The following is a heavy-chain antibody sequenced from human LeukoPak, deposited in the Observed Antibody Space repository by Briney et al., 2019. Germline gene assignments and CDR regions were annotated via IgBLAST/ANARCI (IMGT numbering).Heavy chain of an antibody. D-gene: IGHD6-13*01. CDR1: GGSISSSSYY. J-gene: IGHJ5*02. V-gene: IGHV4-39*07. CDR3: AGGYSSSLNWFGP. CDR2: IYYSGST. Sequence: PSETLSLTCTVSGGSISSSSYYWGWIRQPPGKGLEWIGSIYYSGSTYYNPSLKSRVTISVDTSKNQFSLKLSSVTAADTAMYYCAGGYSSSLNWFGPWGQGTLVTVSS.